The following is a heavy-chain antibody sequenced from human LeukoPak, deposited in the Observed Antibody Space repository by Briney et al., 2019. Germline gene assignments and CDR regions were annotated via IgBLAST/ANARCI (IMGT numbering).Heavy chain of an antibody. CDR2: IYHRGNI. D-gene: IGHD3-22*01. CDR1: GGSISSYY. V-gene: IGHV4-59*05. CDR3: ARGYYYDSSGYRHLFDY. Sequence: SETLSLTCTVSGGSISSYYWSWIRQPPGKGLEWIGSIYHRGNIYYNPSFKSRVTILVDPSKNQLSLKLSSVTAADTAVYYCARGYYYDSSGYRHLFDYWGQGTLVTVSS. J-gene: IGHJ4*02.